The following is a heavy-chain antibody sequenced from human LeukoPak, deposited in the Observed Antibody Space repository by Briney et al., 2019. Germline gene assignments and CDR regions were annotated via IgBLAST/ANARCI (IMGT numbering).Heavy chain of an antibody. CDR3: ARRGITMVRGNHLHYYYYYYMDV. Sequence: ASLKVSCKASGFTFTSYYMHSVRQAPGQGLKWLGIINPSGGSTSYAQKFQGRVTMTRDTSASTVYMELSSLRSEDTAVYYCARRGITMVRGNHLHYYYYYYMDVWGKGTTVSIPS. J-gene: IGHJ6*03. V-gene: IGHV1-46*01. CDR2: INPSGGST. D-gene: IGHD3-10*01. CDR1: GFTFTSYY.